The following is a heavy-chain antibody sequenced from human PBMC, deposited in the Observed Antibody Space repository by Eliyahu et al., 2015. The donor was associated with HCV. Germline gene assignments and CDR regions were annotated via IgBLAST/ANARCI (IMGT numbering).Heavy chain of an antibody. D-gene: IGHD3-16*01. J-gene: IGHJ5*01. CDR2: IXPNSGDT. CDR1: GYTFTAXX. Sequence: QVQLVQSGAEVERPGASVRXSXXASGYTFTAXXIHWXRQAPGQGLEWMGRIXPNSGDTKYPQKFQDRVTMTRDTSIRTAYMDLSRLSSADTAVYYCARFINYAGDSWGQGTLVTVSS. V-gene: IGHV1-2*06. CDR3: ARFINYAGDS.